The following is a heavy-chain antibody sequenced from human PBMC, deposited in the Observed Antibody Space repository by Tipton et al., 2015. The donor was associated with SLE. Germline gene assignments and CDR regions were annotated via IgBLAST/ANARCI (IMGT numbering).Heavy chain of an antibody. CDR2: INHGGST. CDR3: ARGRSSSRMPFDP. Sequence: TLSLTCAVYGGSFSGYYWSWIRQPPGKGLEWIGEINHGGSTNYNPSLKSRVTISVDTSKNQFSLKLSSVTAADTAVYYCARGRSSSRMPFDPWGQGTPVTVSS. V-gene: IGHV4-34*01. D-gene: IGHD6-13*01. J-gene: IGHJ5*02. CDR1: GGSFSGYY.